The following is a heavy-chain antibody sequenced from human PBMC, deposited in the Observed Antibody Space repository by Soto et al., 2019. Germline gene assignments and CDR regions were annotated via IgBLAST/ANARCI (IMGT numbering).Heavy chain of an antibody. CDR1: GGSISSGGYY. D-gene: IGHD2-15*01. Sequence: QVQLQESGPGLVKPSQTLSLTCTVSGGSISSGGYYWSWIRQHPGKGLEWIGYIYYSGSTYYNPSLKSRVTISVDTSKNQFSLKLSSVTAADTAVYYCARGQSRHIGYCSGGSCRTLYYGMDVWGQGTTVTVSS. CDR3: ARGQSRHIGYCSGGSCRTLYYGMDV. CDR2: IYYSGST. J-gene: IGHJ6*02. V-gene: IGHV4-31*03.